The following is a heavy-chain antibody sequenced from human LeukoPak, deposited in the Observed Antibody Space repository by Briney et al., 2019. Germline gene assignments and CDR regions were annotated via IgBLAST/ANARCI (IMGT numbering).Heavy chain of an antibody. V-gene: IGHV5-51*01. CDR3: ARPVMVRGVHDAFDI. CDR2: IYPGDSDT. J-gene: IGHJ3*02. D-gene: IGHD3-10*01. CDR1: GYSFTSYW. Sequence: GESLKISCKGSGYSFTSYWIGWVRQMPGKGLEWMGIIYPGDSDTRYGPSFQGQVTISADKSISTAYLQWSSLKASDTAMYYCARPVMVRGVHDAFDIWGQGTMVTVSS.